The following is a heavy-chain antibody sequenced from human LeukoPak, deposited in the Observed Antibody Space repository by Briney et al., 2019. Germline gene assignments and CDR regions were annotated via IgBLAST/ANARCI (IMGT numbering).Heavy chain of an antibody. Sequence: SETLSLTCTVSGGSISSYYWSWIRQPPGKGLEWIGYIYYSGSTNYNPSLKSRVTISVDTSKNQFSLKLSSVTAADTAVYYCARSPPLYSSSNPTFDYWGQGTLVTVSS. CDR1: GGSISSYY. CDR3: ARSPPLYSSSNPTFDY. CDR2: IYYSGST. D-gene: IGHD6-13*01. V-gene: IGHV4-59*01. J-gene: IGHJ4*02.